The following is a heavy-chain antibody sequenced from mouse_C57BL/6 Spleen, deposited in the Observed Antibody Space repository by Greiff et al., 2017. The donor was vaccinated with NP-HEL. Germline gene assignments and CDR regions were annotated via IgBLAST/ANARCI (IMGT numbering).Heavy chain of an antibody. V-gene: IGHV5-9*01. Sequence: EVQVVESGGGLVKPGGSLKLSCAASGFTFSSYTMSWVRQTPEKRLEWVATISGGGGNTYYPDSVKGRFTISRDNAKNTLYLQMSSLRSEDTALYYCARHSDGYYVAYWGQRTLVTVSA. CDR1: GFTFSSYT. CDR3: ARHSDGYYVAY. J-gene: IGHJ3*01. D-gene: IGHD2-3*01. CDR2: ISGGGGNT.